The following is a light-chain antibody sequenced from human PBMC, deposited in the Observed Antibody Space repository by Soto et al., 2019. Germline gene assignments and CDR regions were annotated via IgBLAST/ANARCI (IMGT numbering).Light chain of an antibody. CDR3: QEYDGAPIT. Sequence: IVLTLAPDTLSVAPVERATLSCRASQSIRSERLAWYQQKPGQAPGLVIFDASNRASGMPERFSGSGSGTDFTLTIARLEPEDFAVYYCQEYDGAPITFGLGTRLEIK. CDR2: DAS. V-gene: IGKV3-20*01. CDR1: QSIRSER. J-gene: IGKJ5*01.